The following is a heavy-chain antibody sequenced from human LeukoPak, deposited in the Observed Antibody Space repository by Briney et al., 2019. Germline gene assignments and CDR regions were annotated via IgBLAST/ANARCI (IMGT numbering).Heavy chain of an antibody. D-gene: IGHD3-22*01. J-gene: IGHJ1*01. CDR3: ARPRYYYDSSGPIQH. V-gene: IGHV1-18*01. CDR1: GYTFTSYG. Sequence: ASVKVSCKASGYTFTSYGISWVRQAPGQGLEWMGWISAYNGNTNYAQKLQGRVTMTTDTSTSTAYMELRSLRSDDTAVYYCARPRYYYDSSGPIQHWGQGTLVTVSS. CDR2: ISAYNGNT.